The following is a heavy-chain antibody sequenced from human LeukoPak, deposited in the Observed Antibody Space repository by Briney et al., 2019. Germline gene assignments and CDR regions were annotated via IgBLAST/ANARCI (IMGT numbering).Heavy chain of an antibody. CDR1: GYTFTSYD. Sequence: ASVKVSCKASGYTFTSYDINWVRQATGQGLERVGWMNPNSGNTGYAQKFQGRVTITRNTSISTAYMELSSLRSEDTAVYYCARGYGDYETDAFDIWGQGTMVTVSS. CDR2: MNPNSGNT. D-gene: IGHD4-17*01. V-gene: IGHV1-8*03. CDR3: ARGYGDYETDAFDI. J-gene: IGHJ3*02.